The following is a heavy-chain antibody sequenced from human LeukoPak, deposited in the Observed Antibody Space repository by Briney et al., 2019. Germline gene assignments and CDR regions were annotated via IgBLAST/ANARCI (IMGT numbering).Heavy chain of an antibody. Sequence: PSETLSLTCAVSGYSISSGYYWGWIRQPPGKGLEWLGSIYHSGSTYYNPSLKSRVTISVDTSKNQFSLKLSSVTAADTAVYYCARVGGSSGHFDYWGQGTLVTVSP. CDR3: ARVGGSSGHFDY. CDR1: GYSISSGYY. J-gene: IGHJ4*02. V-gene: IGHV4-38-2*01. D-gene: IGHD3-16*01. CDR2: IYHSGST.